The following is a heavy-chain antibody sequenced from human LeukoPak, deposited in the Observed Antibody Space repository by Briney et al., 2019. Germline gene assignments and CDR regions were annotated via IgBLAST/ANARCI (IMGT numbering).Heavy chain of an antibody. D-gene: IGHD2-21*01. J-gene: IGHJ6*02. V-gene: IGHV3-23*01. CDR1: GFTFSSFA. CDR3: AKGGPPYCGGDCYLYGMDV. Sequence: GGSLRLSCAASGFTFSSFAMSWVRQAPGKGLEWVSAISDSGGTTYYADSVKGRLTISRDNSKNTLYLQMNSLRAEDTAVYYCAKGGPPYCGGDCYLYGMDVWGQGTTVTVSS. CDR2: ISDSGGTT.